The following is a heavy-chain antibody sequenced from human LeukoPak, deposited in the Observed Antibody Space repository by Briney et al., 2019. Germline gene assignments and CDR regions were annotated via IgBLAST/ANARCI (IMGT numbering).Heavy chain of an antibody. CDR2: ISTDGNNE. CDR1: GFSFTMYG. J-gene: IGHJ4*02. Sequence: PGRPLRLSCAASGFSFTMYGVHWVPQSPGKGLEWVAVISTDGNNEYYAKSVKGRFTISRDNSKNTVYLQMTSLRTEDTAVYYCAKDQIGWAPGYVSGPLDQWGQGTLVTVSS. CDR3: AKDQIGWAPGYVSGPLDQ. D-gene: IGHD6-19*01. V-gene: IGHV3-30*18.